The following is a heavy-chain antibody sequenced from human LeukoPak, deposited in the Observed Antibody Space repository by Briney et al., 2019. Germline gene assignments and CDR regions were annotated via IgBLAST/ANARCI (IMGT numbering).Heavy chain of an antibody. V-gene: IGHV3-48*03. D-gene: IGHD2/OR15-2a*01. J-gene: IGHJ3*02. CDR3: ARSNRDAFDM. CDR2: ISSGGTTK. CDR1: GFTFSSYE. Sequence: GGSLRLSCAASGFTFSSYEMNWVRQGPGKGLEWVSYISSGGTTKYYADSVKGRFTLYRDNAKKSLSLQMNRLGAEDMAIYYCARSNRDAFDMWGQGTVVTVSS.